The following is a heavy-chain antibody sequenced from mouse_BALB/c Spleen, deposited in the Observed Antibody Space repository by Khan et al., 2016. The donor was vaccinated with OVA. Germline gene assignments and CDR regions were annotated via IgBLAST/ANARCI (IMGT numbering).Heavy chain of an antibody. V-gene: IGHV1-7*01. CDR3: ARDRIDY. J-gene: IGHJ2*01. Sequence: QVQLKESGAELAKPGASVKMSCTASGYTFTSYWMHWIKQRPGQGLEWIGYINPTSGYTDYNQKFKDKATLTADKSSSTAYMQLSSLTSDDSAVYHCARDRIDYWGQGTALTVSS. CDR1: GYTFTSYW. CDR2: INPTSGYT.